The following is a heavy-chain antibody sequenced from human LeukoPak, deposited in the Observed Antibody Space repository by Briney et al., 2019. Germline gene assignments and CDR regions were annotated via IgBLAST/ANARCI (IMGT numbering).Heavy chain of an antibody. D-gene: IGHD4-17*01. CDR3: ARHSPRRESTVTMSDWYFDL. Sequence: SETLSLTCTVSGGSISSGDYYWSWIRQPPGKGLEWIGYIYYSGSTNYNPSLKSRVTISVDTSKNQFSLKLSSVTAADTAVYYCARHSPRRESTVTMSDWYFDLWGRGTLVTVSS. J-gene: IGHJ2*01. CDR2: IYYSGST. V-gene: IGHV4-30-4*01. CDR1: GGSISSGDYY.